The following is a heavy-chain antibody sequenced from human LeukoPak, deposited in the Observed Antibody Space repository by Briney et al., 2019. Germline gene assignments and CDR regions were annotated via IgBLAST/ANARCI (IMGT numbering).Heavy chain of an antibody. CDR2: IYTSGTT. CDR1: GGSISTYS. CDR3: ARVPLKSWFDP. V-gene: IGHV4-4*09. D-gene: IGHD3-9*01. Sequence: PSETLSLTCTVSGGSISTYSWNWIRQPPGKGLEWIGRIYTSGTTNYNPSLGSRVTISVDTSINQLSLKLSSVTAADTAVYYCARVPLKSWFDPWGQGTLVTVSS. J-gene: IGHJ5*02.